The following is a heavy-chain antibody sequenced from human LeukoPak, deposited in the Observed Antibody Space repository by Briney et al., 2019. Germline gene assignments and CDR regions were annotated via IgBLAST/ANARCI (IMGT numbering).Heavy chain of an antibody. J-gene: IGHJ4*02. CDR1: GFTFSSYA. V-gene: IGHV3-30-3*01. CDR2: ISYDGSNK. Sequence: GRSLTLSCAASGFTFSSYAMHWVRQAPGKGLEWVAVISYDGSNKYYADSVKGRFTISRDNSKNTLYLQMNSLRAEDTAVYYCARDPESDYWGQGTLVTVSS. CDR3: ARDPESDY.